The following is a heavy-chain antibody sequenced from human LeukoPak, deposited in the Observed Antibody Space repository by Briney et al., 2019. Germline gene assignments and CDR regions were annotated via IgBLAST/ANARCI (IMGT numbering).Heavy chain of an antibody. V-gene: IGHV2-5*02. J-gene: IGHJ4*02. D-gene: IGHD2-15*01. CDR1: GFSLSTSGVG. CDR3: AHSSRYCSGGSCRMVFDY. Sequence: SGPTLVKPTQTLTLTCTFSGFSLSTSGVGVGWIRQPPGKALEWLALIYCDDDKRYSPSLNSRLTLTKDTSKNQVVLTMTNMDPVDTATYYCAHSSRYCSGGSCRMVFDYWGQGTLVTVSS. CDR2: IYCDDDK.